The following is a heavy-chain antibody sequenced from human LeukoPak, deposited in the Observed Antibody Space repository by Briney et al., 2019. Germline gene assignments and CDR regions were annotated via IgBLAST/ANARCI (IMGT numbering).Heavy chain of an antibody. CDR1: GVSSGSSY. D-gene: IGHD2-21*01. J-gene: IGHJ4*02. CDR2: IFYTGDS. Sequence: PSETLSPTCTVSGVSSGSSYWSWIRQPPGKGLEWIGYIFYTGDSNHNPSFKSRVSISLDTSKDQISLKLSSVTAADTAVYYCARHRFASPLDSWGQGTLVTVSS. V-gene: IGHV4-59*08. CDR3: ARHRFASPLDS.